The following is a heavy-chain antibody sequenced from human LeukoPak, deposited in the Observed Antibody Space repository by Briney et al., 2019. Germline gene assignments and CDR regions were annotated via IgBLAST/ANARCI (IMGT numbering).Heavy chain of an antibody. D-gene: IGHD5-18*01. CDR3: AREASFGYSYNNWFDP. Sequence: GGSLRLSCAASGFTFSSYSMNWVRQAPGKGLEWVSSISSSSSYIYYADSVKGRFTISRDNAKNSLYLQMNSLRAEDTAVYYCAREASFGYSYNNWFDPWGQGTLVTVSS. V-gene: IGHV3-21*01. CDR2: ISSSSSYI. J-gene: IGHJ5*02. CDR1: GFTFSSYS.